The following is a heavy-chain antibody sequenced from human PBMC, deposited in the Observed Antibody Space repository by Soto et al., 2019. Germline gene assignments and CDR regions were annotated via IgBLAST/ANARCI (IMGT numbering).Heavy chain of an antibody. D-gene: IGHD3-22*01. V-gene: IGHV4-39*01. Sequence: QMQLQESGPGLVKPSETLSLTCTVSGGSISDNDYYWSWIRQPPGKGLEWIGTISHTGSAYYNPSLESRVAISVYKSKNQFSLNLDSVTAADTAVYYCARLAYDTNGYNVYGDDAFELWGQGTMVTVSS. CDR2: ISHTGSA. CDR3: ARLAYDTNGYNVYGDDAFEL. J-gene: IGHJ3*01. CDR1: GGSISDNDYY.